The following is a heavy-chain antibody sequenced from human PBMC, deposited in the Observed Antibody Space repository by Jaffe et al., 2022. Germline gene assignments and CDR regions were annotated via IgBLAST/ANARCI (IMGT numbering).Heavy chain of an antibody. Sequence: QVQLQESGPGLVKPSQTLSLTCTVSGGSISSGSYYWSWIRQPAGKGLEWIGRIYTSGSTNYNPSLKSRVTISVDTSKNQFSLKLSSVTAADTAVYYCASMPLCSSTSCPGEWGQGTLVTVSS. D-gene: IGHD2-2*01. V-gene: IGHV4-61*02. J-gene: IGHJ4*02. CDR2: IYTSGST. CDR1: GGSISSGSYY. CDR3: ASMPLCSSTSCPGE.